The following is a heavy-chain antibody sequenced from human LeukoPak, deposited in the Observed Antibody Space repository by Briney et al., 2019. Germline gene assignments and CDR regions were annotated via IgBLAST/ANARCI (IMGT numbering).Heavy chain of an antibody. V-gene: IGHV3-30*18. CDR1: GFTFSRYG. CDR2: ISYDGKDK. CDR3: AKDRDTYGSIYYFDD. J-gene: IGHJ4*02. D-gene: IGHD5-18*01. Sequence: PGGSLRLSCAASGFTFSRYGMHWVRQAPGKGLEWVAVISYDGKDKHYADSVKGRFTISRNNSKNTLYLQTNSLRAEETAVYYCAKDRDTYGSIYYFDDWGQGTLVTVSS.